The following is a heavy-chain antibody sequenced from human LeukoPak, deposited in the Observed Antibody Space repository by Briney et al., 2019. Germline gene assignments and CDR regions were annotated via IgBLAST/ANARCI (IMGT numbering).Heavy chain of an antibody. D-gene: IGHD6-19*01. J-gene: IGHJ4*01. Sequence: SETLSLTCSVSGGSISTYYLSWIRQPAGKGLEWIAQIHTSGSTNFNPSLKSRVSISMDTPNNQFSLMISSVTAADTAIYYCAGRGLSTGWTFDYWGHGTLVTVSS. CDR1: GGSISTYY. CDR2: IHTSGST. V-gene: IGHV4-4*07. CDR3: AGRGLSTGWTFDY.